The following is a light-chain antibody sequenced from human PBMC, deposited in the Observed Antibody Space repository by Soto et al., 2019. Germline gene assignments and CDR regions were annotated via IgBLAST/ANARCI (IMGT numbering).Light chain of an antibody. CDR2: GAS. CDR3: QHYGSSPRT. Sequence: EIVLTQSPGTLSFSPGERATLSCRASQSITNNYLAWYQQKAGQVPRLLLYGASTRPTGIPDRFSGSGSGKDFTLTITRLEPDDFAVYYCQHYGSSPRTFGRGTKVDIK. J-gene: IGKJ1*01. V-gene: IGKV3-20*01. CDR1: QSITNNY.